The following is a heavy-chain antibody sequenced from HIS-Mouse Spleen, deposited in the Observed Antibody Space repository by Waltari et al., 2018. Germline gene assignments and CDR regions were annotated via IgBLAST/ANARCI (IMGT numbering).Heavy chain of an antibody. CDR2: IYYSGST. J-gene: IGHJ2*01. CDR1: GGSISSSSYY. V-gene: IGHV4-39*07. Sequence: QLQLQESGPGLVKPSETLSLTCTVSGGSISSSSYYWGWIRQPPGKGLEWIGSIYYSGSTYYNPSLKGRVTRSVDTSKNQCSLKLSAVTAADTAVYYCAREIPYSSSWYDWYFDLWGRGTLVTVSS. D-gene: IGHD6-13*01. CDR3: AREIPYSSSWYDWYFDL.